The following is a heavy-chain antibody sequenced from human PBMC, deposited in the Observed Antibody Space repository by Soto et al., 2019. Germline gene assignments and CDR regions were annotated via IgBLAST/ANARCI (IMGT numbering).Heavy chain of an antibody. V-gene: IGHV5-10-1*01. J-gene: IGHJ6*02. D-gene: IGHD3-10*01. CDR3: ASGLYYYGVDF. Sequence: GESLKISCQGSGYSFTSYWISWVRQMPGKGLERMGTIDPSDSYTNYSPSFQGHVTISADKSISTAYLQWSSLKASDTAMYYCASGLYYYGVDFWGQGTTVSVS. CDR1: GYSFTSYW. CDR2: IDPSDSYT.